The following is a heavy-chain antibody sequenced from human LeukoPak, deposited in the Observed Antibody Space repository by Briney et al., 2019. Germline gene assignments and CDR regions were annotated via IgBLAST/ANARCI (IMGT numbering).Heavy chain of an antibody. J-gene: IGHJ4*02. CDR1: GYTFTGYY. CDR3: ARRGYYGSGIPYYFDY. CDR2: IDPNSGGT. Sequence: ASVKVSCKASGYTFTGYYMHWVRHAPGQGLEWMGWIDPNSGGTNYAQRFQGRVTMTRDTSISTAYMELSRLRSDDTAVYYCARRGYYGSGIPYYFDYWGQGTLVTVSS. D-gene: IGHD3-10*01. V-gene: IGHV1-2*02.